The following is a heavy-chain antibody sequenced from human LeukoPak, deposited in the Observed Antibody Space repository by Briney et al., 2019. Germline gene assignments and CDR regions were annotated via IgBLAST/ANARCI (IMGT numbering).Heavy chain of an antibody. CDR1: GFTFSSYA. J-gene: IGHJ3*02. Sequence: GGSLRLSCAASGFTFSSYAMHWVRQAPGKGLEWVAVISYDGSNKYYADSVKGRFTISGDNSKNTLYLQMNSLRAEDTAVYYCVSALGAFDIWGQGTMVTVSS. CDR2: ISYDGSNK. V-gene: IGHV3-30-3*01. D-gene: IGHD6-19*01. CDR3: VSALGAFDI.